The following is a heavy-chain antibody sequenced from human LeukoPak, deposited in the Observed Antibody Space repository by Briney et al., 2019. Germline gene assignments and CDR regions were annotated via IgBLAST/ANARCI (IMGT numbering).Heavy chain of an antibody. V-gene: IGHV4-59*01. CDR2: IYYSGST. CDR1: GGSISSYY. D-gene: IGHD6-19*01. CDR3: ASARRGGYSSGQIDY. Sequence: SETLSLTCTVSGGSISSYYWSWIRQPPGKGLEWIGYIYYSGSTNYNPSLKSRVTISVDTSKNQFSLKLSSVTAADTAVYYCASARRGGYSSGQIDYWGQGTLVTVSS. J-gene: IGHJ4*02.